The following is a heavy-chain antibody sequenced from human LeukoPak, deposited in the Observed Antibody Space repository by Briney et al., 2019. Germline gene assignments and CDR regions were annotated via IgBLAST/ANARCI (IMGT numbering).Heavy chain of an antibody. D-gene: IGHD6-19*01. CDR1: GYTFTSYG. V-gene: IGHV1-18*01. CDR3: AQDSSGWYGRLGY. CDR2: ICAYNGNT. Sequence: ASVKVSCKASGYTFTSYGISWVRQAPGQGLEWMGWICAYNGNTNYAQKLQGRVTMTTDTSTSTDYMELRSLRSDDTAVYYCAQDSSGWYGRLGYWGQGTLVTVSS. J-gene: IGHJ4*02.